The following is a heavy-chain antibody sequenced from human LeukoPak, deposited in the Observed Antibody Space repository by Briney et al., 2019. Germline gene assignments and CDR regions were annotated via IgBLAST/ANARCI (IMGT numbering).Heavy chain of an antibody. CDR2: IYYSGST. Sequence: SQTLSLTCTVSGGSISSGGYYWSWIRQHPGKGLEWIGYIYYSGSTYYNASLKSRVTISVDTSKNQFSLKLSSVTAADTAVYYCARGYRGYYDSSGYLLDYWGQGTLVTVSS. J-gene: IGHJ4*02. CDR1: GGSISSGGYY. V-gene: IGHV4-31*03. D-gene: IGHD3-22*01. CDR3: ARGYRGYYDSSGYLLDY.